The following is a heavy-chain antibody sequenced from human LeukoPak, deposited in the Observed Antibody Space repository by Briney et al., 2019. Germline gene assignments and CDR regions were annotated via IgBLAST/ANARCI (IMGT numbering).Heavy chain of an antibody. V-gene: IGHV3-48*04. Sequence: PGGSLRLSCAASGFTFSSYSMNWVRQSPVRGLEWISHIGSGSGAIFYAPSLQGRFTISRDNAKNSLYLQMNSLRAEDTAVYYCARENHYDFWSGSDYYYYMDVWGKGTTVTGSS. J-gene: IGHJ6*03. CDR1: GFTFSSYS. CDR3: ARENHYDFWSGSDYYYYMDV. CDR2: IGSGSGAI. D-gene: IGHD3-3*01.